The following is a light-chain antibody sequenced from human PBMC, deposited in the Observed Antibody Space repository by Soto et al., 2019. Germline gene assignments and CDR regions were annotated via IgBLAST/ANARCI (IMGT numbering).Light chain of an antibody. Sequence: DIPMTQSPSSLSASVGDRVTITCRASQIISTYLNWYQQKPGKAPKLLIYAASNLQSGVPSRFSGSGSGAEFTLTISSLQPEDFATYYCQQSYTNPVTFGQGTRLQI. CDR3: QQSYTNPVT. CDR1: QIISTY. J-gene: IGKJ2*01. CDR2: AAS. V-gene: IGKV1-39*01.